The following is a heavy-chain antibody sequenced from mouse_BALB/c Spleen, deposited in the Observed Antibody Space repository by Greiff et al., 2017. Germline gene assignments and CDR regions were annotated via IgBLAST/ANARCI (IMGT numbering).Heavy chain of an antibody. J-gene: IGHJ4*01. D-gene: IGHD1-1*01. Sequence: VQLQESGPGLVAPSQSLSITCTVSGFSLTSYGVHWVRQPPGKGLEWLGVICAGGSTNYNSALMSRLSISKDNSKSQVFLKMNSLQTDDTAMYYCANITPYAMDYWGQGTSVTVSS. CDR1: GFSLTSYG. CDR3: ANITPYAMDY. CDR2: ICAGGST. V-gene: IGHV2-9*02.